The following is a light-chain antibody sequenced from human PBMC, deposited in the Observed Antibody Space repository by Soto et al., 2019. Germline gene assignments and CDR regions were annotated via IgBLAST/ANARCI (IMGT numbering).Light chain of an antibody. CDR3: STWDDSPNGCWV. Sequence: QSVLTPPPSASGTPGQSVTISCSGSTSNIGNNNVKWYQQLPGTAPKLLIHTNDQRPSGVPDRFSGSKSGTSASLAISGLQSQDEADYYCSTWDDSPNGCWVFGGGIKLTV. CDR2: TND. J-gene: IGLJ3*02. V-gene: IGLV1-44*01. CDR1: TSNIGNNN.